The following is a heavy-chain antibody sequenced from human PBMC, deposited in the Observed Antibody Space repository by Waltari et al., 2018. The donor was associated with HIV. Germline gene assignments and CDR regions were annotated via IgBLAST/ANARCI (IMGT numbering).Heavy chain of an antibody. V-gene: IGHV3-33*06. D-gene: IGHD3-16*01. CDR1: GFTSRGYG. CDR2: IWSDGYNK. CDR3: VKERGPFNGFDI. Sequence: QVYLMESGGGVVQTGGSLNLSCAASGFTSRGYGMHWVRQAPGKGLEWVAVIWSDGYNKFYADSVRGRFTFSRDNSKYTLSLQMNSLRAEDTALYYCVKERGPFNGFDIWGQGTMVTVSS. J-gene: IGHJ3*02.